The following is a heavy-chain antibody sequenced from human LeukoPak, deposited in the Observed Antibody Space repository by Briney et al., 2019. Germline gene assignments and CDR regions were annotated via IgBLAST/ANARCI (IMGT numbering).Heavy chain of an antibody. V-gene: IGHV4-59*08. Sequence: SETLSLTCTVSGGSIRSYYCSWIRQPPGKGLEWVGYVYYSGSTSYNPSLKSRVTISVDASKNQFPLKLSSVTAADTAVYYCARHFTGPGTYTPYFGMDVWGQGTTVTVSS. J-gene: IGHJ6*02. D-gene: IGHD3-16*01. CDR1: GGSIRSYY. CDR2: VYYSGST. CDR3: ARHFTGPGTYTPYFGMDV.